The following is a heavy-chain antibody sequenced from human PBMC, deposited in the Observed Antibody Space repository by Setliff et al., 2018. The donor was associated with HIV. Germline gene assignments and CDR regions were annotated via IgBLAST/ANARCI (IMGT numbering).Heavy chain of an antibody. CDR3: ATLNNYGGWFGSGSQY. CDR2: FDPEEGER. CDR1: GYTLTDLS. D-gene: IGHD3-10*01. J-gene: IGHJ4*02. V-gene: IGHV1-24*01. Sequence: VKVSCKVSGYTLTDLSMHWVRQAPGKGLEWMGGFDPEEGERIYAQKFQGRVTVTEDTSTDTAYMELRSLTSDDTAIYYCATLNNYGGWFGSGSQYWGQGTLVTVS.